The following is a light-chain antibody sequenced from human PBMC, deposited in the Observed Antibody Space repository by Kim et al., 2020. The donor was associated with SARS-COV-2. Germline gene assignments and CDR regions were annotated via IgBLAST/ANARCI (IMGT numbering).Light chain of an antibody. Sequence: GEPASISCRSSQSLLHSNGYNYLDWYLQKPGQSPQLLIYLGSNRASGVPDRFSGSGSGTDFTLKISRVEAEDVGVYYCMQALQSPSFGQGTKLEIK. J-gene: IGKJ2*03. CDR2: LGS. CDR1: QSLLHSNGYNY. CDR3: MQALQSPS. V-gene: IGKV2-28*01.